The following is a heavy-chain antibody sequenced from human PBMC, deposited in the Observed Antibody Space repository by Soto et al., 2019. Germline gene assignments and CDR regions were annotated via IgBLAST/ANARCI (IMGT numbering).Heavy chain of an antibody. J-gene: IGHJ6*02. Sequence: GASVKVSCKASGGTFSSYAISWVRQAPGQGLEWMGGIIPIFGTANYAQKFQGRVTITADESTSTAYMELSSLRSEDTAVYYCASGPCGGDCQLYYYYGMDVWGQGTTVTVSS. CDR2: IIPIFGTA. V-gene: IGHV1-69*13. CDR1: GGTFSSYA. D-gene: IGHD2-21*02. CDR3: ASGPCGGDCQLYYYYGMDV.